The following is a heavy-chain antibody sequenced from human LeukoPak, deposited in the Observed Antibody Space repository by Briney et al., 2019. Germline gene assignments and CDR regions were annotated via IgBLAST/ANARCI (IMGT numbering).Heavy chain of an antibody. CDR2: IIPIFGTA. CDR3: VRDGATDYDSSGYLIDY. CDR1: GGTFSSYA. D-gene: IGHD3-22*01. V-gene: IGHV1-69*13. J-gene: IGHJ4*02. Sequence: ASVKVSCKASGGTFSSYAISWVRQAPGQGLEWMGGIIPIFGTANYAQKFQGRVTITADESTSTAYMELSSLRSEDTAVYYCVRDGATDYDSSGYLIDYWGQGTLVTVSS.